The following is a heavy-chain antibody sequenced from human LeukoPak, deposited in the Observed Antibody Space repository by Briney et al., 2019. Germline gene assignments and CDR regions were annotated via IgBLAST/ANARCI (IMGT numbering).Heavy chain of an antibody. CDR2: IYHSGST. CDR3: ARGIAVAGTTFDY. D-gene: IGHD6-19*01. J-gene: IGHJ4*02. CDR1: DGSITTDDYF. V-gene: IGHV4-30-2*03. Sequence: PSQTLSLTCTVSDGSITTDDYFWSWIRQPPGKGLEWIGSIYHSGSTYYNPSLKSRVTISVDTSKNQFSLKLSSVTAADTAVYYCARGIAVAGTTFDYWGQGTLVTVSS.